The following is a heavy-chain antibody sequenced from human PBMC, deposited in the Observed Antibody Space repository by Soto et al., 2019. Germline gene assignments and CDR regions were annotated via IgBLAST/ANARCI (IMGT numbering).Heavy chain of an antibody. V-gene: IGHV3-21*01. CDR2: ISGSTMYI. CDR3: ARIRDRELQSDWYFDL. D-gene: IGHD1-7*01. CDR1: GFTFSSCS. J-gene: IGHJ2*01. Sequence: GGSLRLSCAASGFTFSSCSMNWVRQAPGKELEWVSSISGSTMYIYYADSVKGRFTISRDNAKNSLYLQMNSLRVEDTAVYYCARIRDRELQSDWYFDLWGRGTMVTVSS.